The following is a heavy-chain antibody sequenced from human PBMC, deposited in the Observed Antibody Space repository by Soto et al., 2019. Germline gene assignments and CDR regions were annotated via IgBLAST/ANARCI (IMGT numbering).Heavy chain of an antibody. D-gene: IGHD3-16*01. Sequence: QVQLVESGGGVVQPGRSLRLSCAASGFTFSSHGMHWVRQAPGKGLEWVAVISYDGSNKYYEDSVKGRFTISRDNSKITLYLQMTSLRAEDTAVYYCAKDGGYYYYHGMDVWGQGTTVTVSS. V-gene: IGHV3-30*18. CDR1: GFTFSSHG. CDR2: ISYDGSNK. J-gene: IGHJ6*02. CDR3: AKDGGYYYYHGMDV.